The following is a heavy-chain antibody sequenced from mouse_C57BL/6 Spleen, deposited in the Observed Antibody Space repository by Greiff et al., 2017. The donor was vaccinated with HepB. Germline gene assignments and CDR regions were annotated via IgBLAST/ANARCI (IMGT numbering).Heavy chain of an antibody. CDR1: GYTFTSYW. D-gene: IGHD4-1*02. CDR2: IHPNSGST. Sequence: QVQLQQPGAELVKPGASVKLSCKASGYTFTSYWMHWVKQRPGQGLEWIGMIHPNSGSTNYNEKFKSKATLTVDKSSSTAYMQLSSLTSEDSAVYYFANRDERFYYAMDYWGQGTSVTVSS. CDR3: ANRDERFYYAMDY. J-gene: IGHJ4*01. V-gene: IGHV1-64*01.